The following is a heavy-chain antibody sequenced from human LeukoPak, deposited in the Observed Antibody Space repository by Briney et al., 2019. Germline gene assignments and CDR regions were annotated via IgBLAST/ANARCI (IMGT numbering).Heavy chain of an antibody. J-gene: IGHJ4*02. D-gene: IGHD3-3*01. CDR2: ISGSGGST. V-gene: IGHV3-23*01. CDR1: GFTFSSYA. CDR3: AKVYDFWDNYYYPNHFDY. Sequence: PGGTLRLSCAASGFTFSSYAMTWVRQPPGKGLEWVSGISGSGGSTYYADSVKGRFTISRDSSKNTLYMQMNSLRVEDTAIYYCAKVYDFWDNYYYPNHFDYWGQGTLVTVSS.